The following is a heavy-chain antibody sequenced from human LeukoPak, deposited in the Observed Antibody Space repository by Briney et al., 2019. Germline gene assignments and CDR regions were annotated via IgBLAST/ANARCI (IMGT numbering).Heavy chain of an antibody. Sequence: SETLSLTCTVSGGSISSSSYYWGWIRQPPGKGLEWIGSIYYSGSTYYNPSLKSRVTISVDTSKNQFSLKLSSVTAADTAVYYCARDPSPITMVRVRFDPWGQGTLVTVSS. J-gene: IGHJ5*02. D-gene: IGHD3-10*01. CDR3: ARDPSPITMVRVRFDP. V-gene: IGHV4-39*07. CDR2: IYYSGST. CDR1: GGSISSSSYY.